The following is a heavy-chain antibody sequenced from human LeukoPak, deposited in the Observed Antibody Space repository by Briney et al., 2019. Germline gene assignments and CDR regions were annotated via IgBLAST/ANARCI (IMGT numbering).Heavy chain of an antibody. CDR1: GFTFSSYS. V-gene: IGHV3-21*04. Sequence: GGSLRLSCAASGFTFSSYSMNWVRQAPGKGLEWVSSISSSSSYIYYADSVKGRFTISRDNAKNSLYLQMNSLRAEDTAVYYCAKISAIAAAGMPLYWGQGTPVTVSS. CDR2: ISSSSSYI. J-gene: IGHJ4*02. CDR3: AKISAIAAAGMPLY. D-gene: IGHD6-13*01.